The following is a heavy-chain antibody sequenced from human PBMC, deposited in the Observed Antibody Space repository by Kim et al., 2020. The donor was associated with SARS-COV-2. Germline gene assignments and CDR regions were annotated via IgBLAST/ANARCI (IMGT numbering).Heavy chain of an antibody. CDR3: TSSHCSSTSCYRGFDY. V-gene: IGHV3-73*01. D-gene: IGHD2-2*02. CDR2: IRSKANSYAT. J-gene: IGHJ4*02. Sequence: GGSLRLSCAASGFTFSGSAMHWVRQASGKGLEWVGRIRSKANSYATAYAASVKGRFTISRDDSKNTAYLQMNSLKTEDTAVYYCTSSHCSSTSCYRGFDYWGQGTLVTVSS. CDR1: GFTFSGSA.